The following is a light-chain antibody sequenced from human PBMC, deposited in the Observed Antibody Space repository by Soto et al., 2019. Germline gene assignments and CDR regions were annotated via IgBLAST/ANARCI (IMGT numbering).Light chain of an antibody. V-gene: IGLV1-47*01. Sequence: QSVLTQPPSASGTPGQRVTISCSGSSSNIGSNYVFWYQHLPGTAPKLLNYRNNQRPSGVPDRFSGSKSGTSASLAISGLRSEDETDYYCAAWDDSLSGVVFGGGTKLTVL. CDR2: RNN. CDR1: SSNIGSNY. CDR3: AAWDDSLSGVV. J-gene: IGLJ2*01.